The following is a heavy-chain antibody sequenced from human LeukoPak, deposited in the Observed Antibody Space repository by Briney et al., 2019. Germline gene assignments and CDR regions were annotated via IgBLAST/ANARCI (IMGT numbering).Heavy chain of an antibody. J-gene: IGHJ4*02. D-gene: IGHD2-15*01. CDR1: GGTFSSYA. Sequence: GSSVKVSSKASGGTFSSYAISWVRQAPGQGLEWMGGIIPIFGTANYAQKFQGRVTITADESTSTAYMELSSLRSEDTAVYYCARGGVYCSGGSCYTPFDYWGQGTLVTVSS. V-gene: IGHV1-69*01. CDR2: IIPIFGTA. CDR3: ARGGVYCSGGSCYTPFDY.